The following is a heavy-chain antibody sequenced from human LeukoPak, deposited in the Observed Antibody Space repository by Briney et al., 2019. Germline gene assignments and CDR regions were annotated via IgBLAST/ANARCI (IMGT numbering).Heavy chain of an antibody. CDR2: INHSGST. Sequence: KTSEALSLTCAVYGGSFSGYYWSWIRQPPAKGLEWIGEINHSGSTNYNPSLKSRVTISVDTSKNQFSLKLSSVTAADTAVYYCARGPYDFWSGYIFDYWGQGTLVTVSS. J-gene: IGHJ4*02. V-gene: IGHV4-34*01. D-gene: IGHD3-3*01. CDR3: ARGPYDFWSGYIFDY. CDR1: GGSFSGYY.